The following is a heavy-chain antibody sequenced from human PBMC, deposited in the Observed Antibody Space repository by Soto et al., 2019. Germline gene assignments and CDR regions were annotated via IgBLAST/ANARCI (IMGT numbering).Heavy chain of an antibody. CDR3: AKRSRLGELSLPYGEYFQH. CDR2: ISYDGSNK. CDR1: GFTFSSYG. J-gene: IGHJ1*01. Sequence: QVQLVESGGGVVQPGRSLRLSCAASGFTFSSYGMHWVRQAPGKGLEWVAVISYDGSNKYYADSVKGRFTISRDNSKNTLYLQMNSLRAEDTAVYYCAKRSRLGELSLPYGEYFQHWGQGTLVTVSS. V-gene: IGHV3-30*18. D-gene: IGHD3-16*02.